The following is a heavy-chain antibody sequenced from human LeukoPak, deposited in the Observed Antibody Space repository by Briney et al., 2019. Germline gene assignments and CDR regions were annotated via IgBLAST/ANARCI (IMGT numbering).Heavy chain of an antibody. J-gene: IGHJ4*02. CDR3: ARGSGGFDY. V-gene: IGHV3-74*01. D-gene: IGHD3-3*01. CDR1: GFTFSSYW. CDR2: INNPGTGT. Sequence: GGSLRLSCAASGFTFSSYWMHWVRQVPGKGLVWVAHINNPGTGTTYADAVKGRFTISRDNAKDTLYLQMNSLRADDTAMYYCARGSGGFDYWGQGTLITVSS.